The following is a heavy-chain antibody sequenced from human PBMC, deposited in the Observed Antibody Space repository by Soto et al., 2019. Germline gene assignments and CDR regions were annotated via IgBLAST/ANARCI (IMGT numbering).Heavy chain of an antibody. CDR2: INHVGGT. CDR3: VRIRYQLPSSVLWLDP. V-gene: IGHV4-34*01. CDR1: GGFLSESY. D-gene: IGHD3-16*01. Sequence: SETLSLTCAVYGGFLSESYWTWIRQPPGKGLEWIGEINHVGGTNYNPSLKSRVTMSVDTSQNQFSLRLISVTAADTAMYFCVRIRYQLPSSVLWLDPWGQGTPVTVYS. J-gene: IGHJ5*02.